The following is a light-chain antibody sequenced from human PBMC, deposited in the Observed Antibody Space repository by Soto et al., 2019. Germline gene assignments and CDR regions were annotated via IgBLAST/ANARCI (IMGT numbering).Light chain of an antibody. V-gene: IGKV3-20*01. CDR2: GAA. CDR1: QSVSSSY. CDR3: HQYGSSPIT. Sequence: EIVLTQSPGTLSLSPGERATLSCKASQSVSSSYLAWYQQKPGQAPRLLIHGAANRATGIPDRFSGSGSGTDFTLTISRLEPEDFAVYCGHQYGSSPITFGQGTRLEIK. J-gene: IGKJ5*01.